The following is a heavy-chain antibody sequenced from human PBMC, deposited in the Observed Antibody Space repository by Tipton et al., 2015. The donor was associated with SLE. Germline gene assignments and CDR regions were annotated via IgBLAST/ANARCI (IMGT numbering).Heavy chain of an antibody. D-gene: IGHD2-8*01. CDR1: GGSFGGYY. J-gene: IGHJ4*01. Sequence: TLSLTYSIYGGSFGGYYWSWIRQPPGKGLEWIGEINHGGSTNYNPSLKSRVTISVDTSKNQFSLKLSSVTAADTAVYYCARGGASVLIRNCYFDYWGQGSLVTVSS. CDR2: INHGGST. V-gene: IGHV4-34*01. CDR3: ARGGASVLIRNCYFDY.